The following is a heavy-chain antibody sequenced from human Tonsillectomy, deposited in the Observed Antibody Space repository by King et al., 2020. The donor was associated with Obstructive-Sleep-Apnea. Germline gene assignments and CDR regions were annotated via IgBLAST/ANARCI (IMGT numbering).Heavy chain of an antibody. J-gene: IGHJ4*02. Sequence: VQLQESGPGLVKPSQTLSLTCTVSGGSISSGGYYWSWIRQHPGKGLEWIGYIYYSGSTYYNPSLKSRVTISVDTSKNQFSLKLSSVTAADTAVYYCASLIYYDSSGYYEGYYFDYWGQGTLVTVSS. D-gene: IGHD3-22*01. V-gene: IGHV4-31*03. CDR1: GGSISSGGYY. CDR3: ASLIYYDSSGYYEGYYFDY. CDR2: IYYSGST.